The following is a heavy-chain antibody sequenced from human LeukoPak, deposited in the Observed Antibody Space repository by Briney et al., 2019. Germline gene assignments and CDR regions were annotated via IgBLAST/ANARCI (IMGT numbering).Heavy chain of an antibody. CDR3: ARAGAVAGFDTFDY. J-gene: IGHJ4*02. V-gene: IGHV1-69*06. Sequence: ASVKVSCKASGGTFSSYAISWVRQAPGQGLEWMGGIIPIFGTANYAQKFQGRVTITADKSTSTAYMGLSSLRSEDTAVYYCARAGAVAGFDTFDYWGQGALVTVSS. CDR1: GGTFSSYA. CDR2: IIPIFGTA. D-gene: IGHD6-19*01.